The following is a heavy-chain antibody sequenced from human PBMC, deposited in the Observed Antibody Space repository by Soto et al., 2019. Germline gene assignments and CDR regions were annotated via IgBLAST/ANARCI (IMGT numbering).Heavy chain of an antibody. CDR3: TTGGTYYDFWSGPGDYYYYYGMDV. J-gene: IGHJ6*02. V-gene: IGHV3-15*07. CDR2: IKSKTDGGTT. Sequence: GGSLRLSCAASGFTFSNAWMNWVRQAPGKGLEWVGRIKSKTDGGTTDYAAPVKGRFTISRDDSKNTLYLQMNSLKTEDTAVYYCTTGGTYYDFWSGPGDYYYYYGMDVWGQGTTVTVSS. D-gene: IGHD3-3*01. CDR1: GFTFSNAW.